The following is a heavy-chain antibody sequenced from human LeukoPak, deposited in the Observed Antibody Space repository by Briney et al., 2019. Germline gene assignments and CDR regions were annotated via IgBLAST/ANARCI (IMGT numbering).Heavy chain of an antibody. CDR2: IYHGGST. V-gene: IGHV4-30-2*01. Sequence: PSETLSLTCAVSGGSISSGGYSWSWIRQPPGKGLEWIGYIYHGGSTYYNPSLKSRVTISVDRSKNQFSLKLSSVTAADTAVYYCARDGGHFDYWSQGTLVTVSS. D-gene: IGHD2-15*01. CDR3: ARDGGHFDY. J-gene: IGHJ4*02. CDR1: GGSISSGGYS.